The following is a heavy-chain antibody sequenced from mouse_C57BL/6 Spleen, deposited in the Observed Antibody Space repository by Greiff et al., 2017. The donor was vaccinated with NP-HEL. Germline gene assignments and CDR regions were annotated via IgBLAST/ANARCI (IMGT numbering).Heavy chain of an antibody. Sequence: VKLMESDAELVKPGASVKISCKVSGYTFTDHTIHWMKQRPEQGLEWIGYIYPRDGSTKYNEKFKGKATLTADKSSSTAYMQLNSLTSEDSAVYFCARRGDYYYGTPFDYWGQGTTLTVSS. CDR2: IYPRDGST. CDR3: ARRGDYYYGTPFDY. CDR1: GYTFTDHT. V-gene: IGHV1-78*01. D-gene: IGHD1-1*01. J-gene: IGHJ2*01.